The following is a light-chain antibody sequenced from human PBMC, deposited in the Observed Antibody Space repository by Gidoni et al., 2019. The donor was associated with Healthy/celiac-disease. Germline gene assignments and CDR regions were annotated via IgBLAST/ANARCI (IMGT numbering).Light chain of an antibody. CDR1: QSLLHSNGYNY. J-gene: IGKJ2*01. CDR2: LGS. CDR3: MQALQTPYT. Sequence: IVMTQAPLDLPVTPGEPASISCRSSQSLLHSNGYNYLDWYLQKPGQSPQLLIYLGSNRASGVPDRFSGSGSGTDFTLKISSVEAEDVGVYYCMQALQTPYTFGQGTKLEIK. V-gene: IGKV2-28*01.